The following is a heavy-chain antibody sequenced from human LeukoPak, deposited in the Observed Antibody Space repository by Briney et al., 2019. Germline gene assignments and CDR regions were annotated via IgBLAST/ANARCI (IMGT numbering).Heavy chain of an antibody. V-gene: IGHV3-7*03. Sequence: PGGSLRLSCAASGFTFSTYWMSWVRQAPGKGLEWVANIKQDGSEKYYVDSVKGRFTISRDNAKNSLYLQMNSLRAEDTALYYCAKDMRGSGYDFSPFDYWGQGTLVTVSS. CDR1: GFTFSTYW. CDR3: AKDMRGSGYDFSPFDY. CDR2: IKQDGSEK. J-gene: IGHJ4*02. D-gene: IGHD5-12*01.